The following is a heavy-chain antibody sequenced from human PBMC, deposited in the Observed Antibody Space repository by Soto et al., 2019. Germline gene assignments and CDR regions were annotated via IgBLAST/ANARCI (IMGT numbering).Heavy chain of an antibody. CDR2: IKQDGSEK. D-gene: IGHD5-18*01. CDR3: ARNEEGYSYEEFWFDP. Sequence: QPGGSLRLSCAASGFTFSSYWMSWVRQAPGKGLEWVANIKQDGSEKYYVDSVKGRFTISRDNAKNSLYLQMNSLRAEDTAVYYCARNEEGYSYEEFWFDPWGQGTLVTVSS. CDR1: GFTFSSYW. J-gene: IGHJ5*02. V-gene: IGHV3-7*05.